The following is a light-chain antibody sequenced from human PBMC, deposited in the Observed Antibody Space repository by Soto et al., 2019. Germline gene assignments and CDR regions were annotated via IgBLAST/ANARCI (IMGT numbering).Light chain of an antibody. CDR2: DNS. Sequence: SYELTQPPSVSVAPGQTATITCGGNAIGSKSVHWYQQKPGQAPALVLYDNSDRPSGIPERFSGTNSGNSATLTLSRVEVGDEADFYCQVWDTRPDRWVFGGGTKLTVL. CDR3: QVWDTRPDRWV. CDR1: AIGSKS. J-gene: IGLJ3*02. V-gene: IGLV3-21*02.